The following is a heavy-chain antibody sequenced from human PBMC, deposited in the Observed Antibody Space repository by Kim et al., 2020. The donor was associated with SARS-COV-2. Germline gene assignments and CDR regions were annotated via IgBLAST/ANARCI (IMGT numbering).Heavy chain of an antibody. Sequence: GGSLRLSCAASGFTFSSYAMSWVRQAPGKGLEWVSAISGSGGSTYYADSVKGRFTISRDNSKNTLYLQMNSLRAEDTAVYYCANFLYYYGSGSYYESTPYYGMDVWGQGTTVTVSS. CDR3: ANFLYYYGSGSYYESTPYYGMDV. CDR2: ISGSGGST. V-gene: IGHV3-23*01. CDR1: GFTFSSYA. D-gene: IGHD3-10*01. J-gene: IGHJ6*02.